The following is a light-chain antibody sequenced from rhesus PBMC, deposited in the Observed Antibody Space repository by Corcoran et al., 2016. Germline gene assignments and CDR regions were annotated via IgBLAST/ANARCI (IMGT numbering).Light chain of an antibody. V-gene: IGKV1-25*01. CDR2: AAA. CDR1: QGISSY. CDR3: QQHNSYPLT. Sequence: DIQMTQSPSSLSASVGDRVTITCRASQGISSYLAWYQQKPGKAPKLLSYAAATLQSGVPSRFSGSGSGTDFTLTISSLQPEDFATYYCQQHNSYPLTFGGGTKVELK. J-gene: IGKJ4*01.